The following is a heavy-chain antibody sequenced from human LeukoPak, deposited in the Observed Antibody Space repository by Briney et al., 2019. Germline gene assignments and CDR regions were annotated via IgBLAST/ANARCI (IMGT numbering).Heavy chain of an antibody. CDR1: GGSICSGTFY. V-gene: IGHV4-39*06. CDR2: MYYTGSS. Sequence: SETLSLTCTVSGGSICSGTFYWGWIRQPPGRGLERIGSMYYTGSSYYNPSLKSRTTISLDTSKNQFTLKLTAETAADTAVYYCVRDNGRLFDYWGQGTLVTVSS. J-gene: IGHJ4*02. CDR3: VRDNGRLFDY.